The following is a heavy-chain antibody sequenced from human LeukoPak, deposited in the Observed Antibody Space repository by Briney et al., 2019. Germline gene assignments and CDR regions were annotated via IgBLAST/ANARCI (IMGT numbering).Heavy chain of an antibody. D-gene: IGHD6-19*01. V-gene: IGHV3-30-3*01. Sequence: GGSLRLSCAASGFTFSSYAMHWVRQAPGKGLEWVALISYDGSNKYYADSVKGRFTISRDNSKNTLYLQMNSLRAEDTAVYYCARGGVYSSGSYYLYYFDYWGQGTLVTVSS. CDR3: ARGGVYSSGSYYLYYFDY. CDR2: ISYDGSNK. J-gene: IGHJ4*02. CDR1: GFTFSSYA.